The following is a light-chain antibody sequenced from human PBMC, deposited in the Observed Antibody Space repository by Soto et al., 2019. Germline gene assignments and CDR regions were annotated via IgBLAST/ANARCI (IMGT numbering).Light chain of an antibody. CDR3: EQYKRYPWT. J-gene: IGKJ1*01. CDR2: RAS. CDR1: QTISNF. Sequence: EARPIMTEFVGDSVAITCRASQTISNFLAWYQQKPGKAPKLLFYRASNLEGGVPSRFSGGGSGTEFTLTINSLQPDDSATYYCEQYKRYPWTFGQGTTVDIK. V-gene: IGKV1-5*03.